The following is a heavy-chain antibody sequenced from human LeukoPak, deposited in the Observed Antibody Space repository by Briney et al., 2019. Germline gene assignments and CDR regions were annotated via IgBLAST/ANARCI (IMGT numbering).Heavy chain of an antibody. D-gene: IGHD3-3*01. V-gene: IGHV5-51*01. CDR1: GYTFSSYW. CDR3: ARQGYDYHYYYMDV. J-gene: IGHJ6*03. Sequence: KVSCKGSGYTFSSYWIGWVRQMPGKGLEWMGIIYPGDSDTIYSPSFRGQVTISADKSADSNYLQWASLKASDSGTYYCARQGYDYHYYYMDVWGKGTTVTVSS. CDR2: IYPGDSDT.